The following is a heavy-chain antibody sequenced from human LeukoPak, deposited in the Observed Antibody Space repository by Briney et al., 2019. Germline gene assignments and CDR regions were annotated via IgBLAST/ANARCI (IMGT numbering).Heavy chain of an antibody. V-gene: IGHV1-69*13. CDR1: GGTFSSYA. CDR3: AREESHNNWFDP. J-gene: IGHJ5*02. CDR2: IIPIFGTA. Sequence: SVKVSCKASGGTFSSYAISWVRQAPGQGLEWMGGIIPIFGTANYAQKFQGRVTITADESTSTAYMELSSLRSEDTAVYYCAREESHNNWFDPWGQGTLVTVSS.